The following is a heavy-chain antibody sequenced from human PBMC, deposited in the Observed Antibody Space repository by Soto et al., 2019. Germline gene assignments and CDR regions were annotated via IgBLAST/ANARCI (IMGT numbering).Heavy chain of an antibody. Sequence: PGGSLRLSCAASGFTFGSYAMTWVRQAPGKGLEWVSGISGTGGRTYYADSVKGRFTISRDNSKNTLYLQMNSLRAEDTALYYCAKDRAYCSDNRCPSRFDYWGQGARVTVSS. J-gene: IGHJ4*02. CDR1: GFTFGSYA. D-gene: IGHD2-15*01. V-gene: IGHV3-23*01. CDR3: AKDRAYCSDNRCPSRFDY. CDR2: ISGTGGRT.